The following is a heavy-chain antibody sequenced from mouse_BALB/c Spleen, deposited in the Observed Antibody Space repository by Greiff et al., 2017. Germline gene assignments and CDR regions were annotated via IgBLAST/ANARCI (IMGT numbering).Heavy chain of an antibody. V-gene: IGHV3-6*02. CDR3: ARYYGSSYVRWYFDV. Sequence: EVQLVESGPGLVKPSQSLSLTCSVTGYSITSGYYWNWIRQFPGNKLEWMGYISYDGSNNYNPSLKNRISITRDTSKNQFFLKLNSVTTEDTATYYCARYYGSSYVRWYFDVWGAGTTVTVSS. CDR1: GYSITSGYY. D-gene: IGHD1-1*01. J-gene: IGHJ1*01. CDR2: ISYDGSN.